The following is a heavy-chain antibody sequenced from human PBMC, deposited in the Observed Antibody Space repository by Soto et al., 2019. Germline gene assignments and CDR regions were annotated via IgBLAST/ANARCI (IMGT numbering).Heavy chain of an antibody. D-gene: IGHD2-15*01. CDR3: ARQVPYCSGGSCYFDY. V-gene: IGHV4-39*01. J-gene: IGHJ4*02. CDR2: IYYSGST. Sequence: QLQLQESGPGLVKPSETLSLTCTVSGGSISSSSYYWGWIRQPPGKGLEWIGSIYYSGSTYYNPSLKSRVTISVDTSKNQFSLKLSSVTAADTAVYYCARQVPYCSGGSCYFDYWGQGTLVTVSS. CDR1: GGSISSSSYY.